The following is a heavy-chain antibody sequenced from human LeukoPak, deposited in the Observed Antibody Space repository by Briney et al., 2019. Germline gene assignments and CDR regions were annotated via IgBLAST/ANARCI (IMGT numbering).Heavy chain of an antibody. CDR2: IDSDGDST. Sequence: PGGSLRLSCAASGFTFSNYWMHWVRQAPGKGLVWVSRIDSDGDSTIYADSVKGRFTISRDNAQNTLYLQMNSLRAEDTAVYYCARGMAVAGDFDYWGQGTLVTVSS. CDR3: ARGMAVAGDFDY. V-gene: IGHV3-74*01. CDR1: GFTFSNYW. J-gene: IGHJ4*02. D-gene: IGHD6-19*01.